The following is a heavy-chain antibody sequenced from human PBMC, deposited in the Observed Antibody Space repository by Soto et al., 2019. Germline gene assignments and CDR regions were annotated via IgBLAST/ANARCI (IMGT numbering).Heavy chain of an antibody. J-gene: IGHJ5*02. CDR3: ARGLRYCSGGSCYGGNWFDP. CDR1: GGSFSGYY. Sequence: QVQLQQWGAGLLKPSETLSLTCAVYGGSFSGYYWSWIRQPPGKGLEWIGEINHSGSTNYNPSLKRRVTISVDTSKNQFSLKLSSVTAADTVVYYCARGLRYCSGGSCYGGNWFDPWGQGTLVTVSS. CDR2: INHSGST. D-gene: IGHD2-15*01. V-gene: IGHV4-34*01.